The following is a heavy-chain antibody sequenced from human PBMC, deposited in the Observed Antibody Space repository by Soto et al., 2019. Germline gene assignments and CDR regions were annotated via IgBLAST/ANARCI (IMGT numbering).Heavy chain of an antibody. D-gene: IGHD6-13*01. J-gene: IGHJ4*02. Sequence: QVQLVQSGAEVKKPGASVKVSCKASGYTFSSYDINWVRQATGQGLEWMGWMNPNSGNTDYAQKFQGRVTMTRNTSISTAYMELSSLRSEDTAMYYCAREHSSSWRFDYWGQGTLVTVSS. CDR1: GYTFSSYD. V-gene: IGHV1-8*01. CDR3: AREHSSSWRFDY. CDR2: MNPNSGNT.